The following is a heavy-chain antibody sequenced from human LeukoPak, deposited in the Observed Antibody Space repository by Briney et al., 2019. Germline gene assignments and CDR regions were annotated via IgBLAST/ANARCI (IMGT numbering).Heavy chain of an antibody. J-gene: IGHJ3*02. Sequence: PGGSLGLSCAASGFTFSSYGMHWVRQAPGKGLEWVAVISYDGSNKYYADSVKGRFTISRDNSKNTLYLQMNSLRAEDTAVYYCAKHAFAGAILSTGPQIWGQGTMVTVSS. CDR1: GFTFSSYG. D-gene: IGHD3-3*02. V-gene: IGHV3-30*18. CDR3: AKHAFAGAILSTGPQI. CDR2: ISYDGSNK.